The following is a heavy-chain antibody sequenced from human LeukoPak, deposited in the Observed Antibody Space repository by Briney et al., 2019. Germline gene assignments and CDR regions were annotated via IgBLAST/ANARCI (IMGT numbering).Heavy chain of an antibody. CDR2: IYYSGST. V-gene: IGHV4-59*08. J-gene: IGHJ4*02. Sequence: SETLSLTCTVSGGSISSYYWSWIRQPPGKGLEWIGYIYYSGSTNYNPSLKSRVTISVDTSKNQFSLKLSSVTAADTAVYYCARLLPAAIYYYFDYWGQGTLVTVSS. CDR1: GGSISSYY. CDR3: ARLLPAAIYYYFDY. D-gene: IGHD2-2*01.